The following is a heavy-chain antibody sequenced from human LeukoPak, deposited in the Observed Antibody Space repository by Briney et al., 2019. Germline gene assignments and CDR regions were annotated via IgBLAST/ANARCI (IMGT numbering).Heavy chain of an antibody. CDR1: GFTFSSYG. Sequence: PGGSLRLSCAASGFTFSSYGMHWVRQAPGKGLEWVAVIWYDGSNKYYADSVKGRFTISRDNSKNTLYLQMNSLRAEDTAVYYCARDQAVAGSFDYWGQGTLVTVSS. CDR3: ARDQAVAGSFDY. D-gene: IGHD6-19*01. V-gene: IGHV3-33*01. J-gene: IGHJ4*02. CDR2: IWYDGSNK.